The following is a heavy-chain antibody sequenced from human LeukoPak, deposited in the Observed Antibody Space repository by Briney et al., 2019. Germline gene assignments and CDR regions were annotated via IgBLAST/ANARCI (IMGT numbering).Heavy chain of an antibody. CDR3: AIDSGAQKLGGFDY. J-gene: IGHJ4*02. CDR1: GFTFSSYA. CDR2: ISGSGGTT. V-gene: IGHV3-23*01. D-gene: IGHD7-27*01. Sequence: GGSLRLSCAASGFTFSSYAMSWVCQAPGKGMEWVSAISGSGGTTYYADSVKGRFTISRDNSKNTLYLKMNSLRAEDTAVDYCAIDSGAQKLGGFDYWGQGTLVTVSS.